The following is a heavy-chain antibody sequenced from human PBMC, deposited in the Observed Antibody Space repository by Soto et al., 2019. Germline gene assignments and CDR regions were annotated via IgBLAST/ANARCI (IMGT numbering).Heavy chain of an antibody. CDR2: IIPIFGTA. CDR3: ARDQPHITGTTVGLVHYYYGMDV. D-gene: IGHD1-7*01. CDR1: GGTFSSYA. V-gene: IGHV1-69*01. Sequence: QVQLVQSGAEVKKPGSSVKVSCKASGGTFSSYAISWVRQAPGQGLEWMGGIIPIFGTANYAQKFQGRVTITADESTSTAYMELSSLRSEDTAVYYCARDQPHITGTTVGLVHYYYGMDVWGQGTTVTVSS. J-gene: IGHJ6*02.